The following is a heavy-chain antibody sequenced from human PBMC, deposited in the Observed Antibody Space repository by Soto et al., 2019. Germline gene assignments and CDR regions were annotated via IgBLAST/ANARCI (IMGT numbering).Heavy chain of an antibody. CDR1: GFTFSSYW. CDR3: ARLGRGSGSYVRPPTNWFDP. D-gene: IGHD3-10*01. CDR2: IKQDGSEK. J-gene: IGHJ5*02. Sequence: GGSLRLSCAASGFTFSSYWMSWVRQAPGKGLEWVANIKQDGSEKYYVDSVKGRFTISRDNAKNSLYLQMNSLRAEDTAVYYCARLGRGSGSYVRPPTNWFDPWGQGTLVTVSS. V-gene: IGHV3-7*05.